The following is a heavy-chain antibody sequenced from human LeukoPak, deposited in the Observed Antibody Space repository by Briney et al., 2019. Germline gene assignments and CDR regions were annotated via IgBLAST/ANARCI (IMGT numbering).Heavy chain of an antibody. D-gene: IGHD2-2*02. CDR2: ISGSGGST. CDR1: GFTFSSYA. V-gene: IGHV3-23*01. CDR3: AKAGPCSSTSCYNPTAFDY. Sequence: PGGSLRLSCAASGFTFSSYAMSWVRQAPGKGLEWVSAISGSGGSTYYADSVKGRFTISRDNSKNTLYLQMNSLGAEDTAVYYCAKAGPCSSTSCYNPTAFDYWGQGTLVTVSS. J-gene: IGHJ4*02.